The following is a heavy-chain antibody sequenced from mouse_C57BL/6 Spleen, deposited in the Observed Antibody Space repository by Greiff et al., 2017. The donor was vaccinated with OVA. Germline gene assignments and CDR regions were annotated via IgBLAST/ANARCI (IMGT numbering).Heavy chain of an antibody. D-gene: IGHD1-1*01. CDR1: GYTFTSYW. CDR2: IDPSDSYT. CDR3: ARRGGSSLCYFDY. V-gene: IGHV1-69*01. Sequence: QVQLQQPGAELVMPGASVKLSCKASGYTFTSYWMHWVKQRPGQGLEWIGEIDPSDSYTNYNQKFKGKSTLTVDKSSSTAYMQLSSLTSEDSAVYYCARRGGSSLCYFDYWGQGTTLTVSS. J-gene: IGHJ2*01.